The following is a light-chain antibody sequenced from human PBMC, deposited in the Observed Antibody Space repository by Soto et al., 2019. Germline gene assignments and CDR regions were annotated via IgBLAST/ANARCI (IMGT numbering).Light chain of an antibody. CDR2: AAS. CDR1: QSISTY. V-gene: IGKV1-39*01. CDR3: QQSYRIPFT. Sequence: DIQMTQSPSSLSTSVGDRVTITCRASQSISTYLNWYQQKPGKAPKLLIYAASSLQSGAPSRFSGSGSGTDFTLTITSLQPEDFATYYCQQSYRIPFTFGPGTKVGIK. J-gene: IGKJ3*01.